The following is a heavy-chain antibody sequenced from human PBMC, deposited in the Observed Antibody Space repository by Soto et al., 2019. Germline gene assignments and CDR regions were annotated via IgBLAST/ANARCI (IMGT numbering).Heavy chain of an antibody. CDR1: GGTFSSYT. CDR3: ARVVQSTNGVLDY. J-gene: IGHJ4*02. Sequence: SVKVSCKASGGTFSSYTISWVRQAPGQGLEWMGRIIPILGIANYAQKFQGRVTITADKSTSTAYMELSSLRSEDTAVYYCARVVQSTNGVLDYWGQGTLVTVSS. V-gene: IGHV1-69*02. D-gene: IGHD2-8*01. CDR2: IIPILGIA.